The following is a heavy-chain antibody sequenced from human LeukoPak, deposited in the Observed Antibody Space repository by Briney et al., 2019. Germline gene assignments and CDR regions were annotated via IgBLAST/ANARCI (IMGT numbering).Heavy chain of an antibody. CDR1: GGSISSYS. V-gene: IGHV4-38-2*02. CDR3: ARDVAMDY. D-gene: IGHD5-12*01. CDR2: IYHSGST. J-gene: IGHJ4*02. Sequence: SETLSLTCTVSGGSISSYSWSWIRQPPGKGLEWIGSIYHSGSTYYNPSLKSRVTISVDTSKNQFSLKLSSVTAADTAVYYCARDVAMDYWGQGTLVTVSS.